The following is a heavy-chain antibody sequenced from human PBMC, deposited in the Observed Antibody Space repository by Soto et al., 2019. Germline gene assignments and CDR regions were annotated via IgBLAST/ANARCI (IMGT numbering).Heavy chain of an antibody. CDR1: GFTFSGYW. CDR3: ASTMGY. J-gene: IGHJ4*02. CDR2: IKEDGSEK. V-gene: IGHV3-7*05. Sequence: EVQLVESGGGLVQPGGSLRLSCAASGFTFSGYWMKWVRQAPGKGLEWVATIKEDGSEKYYVDSVKGRFTISRDSAKNSVHLQMNSLRVDDTAVYYCASTMGYWGQGTLVTVSS. D-gene: IGHD3-3*01.